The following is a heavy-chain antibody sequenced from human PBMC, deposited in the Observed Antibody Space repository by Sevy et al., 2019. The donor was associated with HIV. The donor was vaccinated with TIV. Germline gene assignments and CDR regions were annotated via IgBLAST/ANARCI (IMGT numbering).Heavy chain of an antibody. CDR3: AKSQLPHAFDI. CDR1: GFTFSDYG. V-gene: IGHV3-33*06. CDR2: VWYDGINK. Sequence: GGSLRLSCTASGFTFSDYGMHWVRQAPGKGLEWVAVVWYDGINKYYGDSVKGRFTISRDNSKNRMFLEMNSLGAEDTAVYFCAKSQLPHAFDIWGQGTMVTVSS. J-gene: IGHJ3*02. D-gene: IGHD2-2*01.